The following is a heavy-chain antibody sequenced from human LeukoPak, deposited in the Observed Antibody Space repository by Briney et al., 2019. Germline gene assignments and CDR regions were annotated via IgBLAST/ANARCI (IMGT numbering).Heavy chain of an antibody. CDR1: GGSISSSSYF. D-gene: IGHD6-19*01. Sequence: SETLSLTCTVSGGSISSSSYFWGWIRQPPGKGLEWIGTIYYSGSTYYNPSFKSRVAFSLYTSNNQFSLKLSSVTAADTAVYFCARDDGYSSGLYDYWGQGTLVTVSS. CDR2: IYYSGST. J-gene: IGHJ4*02. CDR3: ARDDGYSSGLYDY. V-gene: IGHV4-39*02.